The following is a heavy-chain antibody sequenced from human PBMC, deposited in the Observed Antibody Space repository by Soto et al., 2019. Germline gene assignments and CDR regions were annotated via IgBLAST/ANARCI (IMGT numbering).Heavy chain of an antibody. J-gene: IGHJ6*02. CDR1: GFNISNYG. CDR3: ATPAGLAPAHYYGMDV. V-gene: IGHV3-30*03. CDR2: ISYDGSNK. D-gene: IGHD2-2*01. Sequence: VQLVESGGGVVQPGRSLRLSCAASGFNISNYGFHWVRQAPGKGLEWVAVISYDGSNKYYAAFVKGRFTISRDNSKNTLYLQMNSLGAEDTAVFYCATPAGLAPAHYYGMDVWGQGTTVTISS.